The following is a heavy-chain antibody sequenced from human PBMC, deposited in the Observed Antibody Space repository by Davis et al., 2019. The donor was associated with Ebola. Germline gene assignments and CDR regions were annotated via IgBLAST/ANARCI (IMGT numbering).Heavy chain of an antibody. V-gene: IGHV5-51*01. Sequence: KVSCKGSGYSFTSYWIGWVRQMPGKGLEWMGIIYPDDSDTRYSPSFQGQVTISADKSISTAYLQWSSLKASDTAMYYCARLPQGIAAAGSRPGFDYWGQGTLVTVSS. CDR1: GYSFTSYW. J-gene: IGHJ4*02. CDR3: ARLPQGIAAAGSRPGFDY. D-gene: IGHD6-13*01. CDR2: IYPDDSDT.